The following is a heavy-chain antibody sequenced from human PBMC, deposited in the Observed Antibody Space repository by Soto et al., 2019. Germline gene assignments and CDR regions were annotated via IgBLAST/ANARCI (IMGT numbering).Heavy chain of an antibody. J-gene: IGHJ6*02. CDR1: GFTFSSYA. CDR3: ARAPPRGIAAPGTWGSGMDV. CDR2: ISYDGSNK. D-gene: IGHD6-13*01. Sequence: GGSLRLSCAASGFTFSSYAMSWVRQAPGKGLEWVAVISYDGSNKYYADSVKGRFTITRDSSKNTVSLQMNSLRLEDTAVYYCARAPPRGIAAPGTWGSGMDVWGQGTTVTVSS. V-gene: IGHV3-30*04.